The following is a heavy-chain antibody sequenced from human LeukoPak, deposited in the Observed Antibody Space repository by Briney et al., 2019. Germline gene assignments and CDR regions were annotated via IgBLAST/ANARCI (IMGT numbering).Heavy chain of an antibody. CDR1: GXTFSTYW. CDR2: INSDGSTT. Sequence: PGGSLRLSCAASGXTFSTYWMHWVRQAPGKGLVWVSRINSDGSTTDYADSVKGRFTISKDNAKNTLYLQMNSLRAEDTAVYYCAKIAVAGSDFDCWGQGTLVTVSS. J-gene: IGHJ4*02. CDR3: AKIAVAGSDFDC. D-gene: IGHD6-19*01. V-gene: IGHV3-74*01.